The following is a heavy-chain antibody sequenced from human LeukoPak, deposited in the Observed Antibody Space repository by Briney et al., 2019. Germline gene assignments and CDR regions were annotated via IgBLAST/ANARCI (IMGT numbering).Heavy chain of an antibody. Sequence: GRSLRLSCAASGFTFSSYGMHWVRQAPGKGLEWVAVIWYDGSNKYYADPVKGRFTISRDNSKNTLYLQMNSLRAEDTAVYYCARDVYGDYIFDYWGQGTLVIVSS. D-gene: IGHD4-17*01. CDR1: GFTFSSYG. V-gene: IGHV3-33*01. CDR2: IWYDGSNK. CDR3: ARDVYGDYIFDY. J-gene: IGHJ4*02.